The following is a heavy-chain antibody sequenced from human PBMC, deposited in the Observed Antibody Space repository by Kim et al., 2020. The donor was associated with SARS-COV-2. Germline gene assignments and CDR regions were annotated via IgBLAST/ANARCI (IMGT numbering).Heavy chain of an antibody. V-gene: IGHV7-4-1*02. J-gene: IGHJ5*02. CDR3: AGSSSWNWFDP. CDR2: INTNTGNP. Sequence: ASVKVSCKASGYTFTSYAMNWVRQAPGQGLEWMGWINTNTGNPTYAQGFTGRFAFSSDTSVSTAYLQISSLKAEDTAVYYCAGSSSWNWFDPWGQGTLVTVSS. CDR1: GYTFTSYA. D-gene: IGHD6-13*01.